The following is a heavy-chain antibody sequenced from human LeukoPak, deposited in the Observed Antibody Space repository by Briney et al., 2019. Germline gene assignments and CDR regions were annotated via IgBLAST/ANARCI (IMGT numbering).Heavy chain of an antibody. Sequence: SQTLSLTCTVSGGSISSGSYYWSWIRQPAGKGLEWIGRIYTSGSTNYNPSLKSRVTISVDTSKNQFSLKLSSVTAADTAVYYCARDVGYCSGGSSYQSTNYYYYYYMAVWGKGTTVTVSS. CDR1: GGSISSGSYY. D-gene: IGHD2-15*01. CDR3: ARDVGYCSGGSSYQSTNYYYYYYMAV. CDR2: IYTSGST. J-gene: IGHJ6*03. V-gene: IGHV4-61*02.